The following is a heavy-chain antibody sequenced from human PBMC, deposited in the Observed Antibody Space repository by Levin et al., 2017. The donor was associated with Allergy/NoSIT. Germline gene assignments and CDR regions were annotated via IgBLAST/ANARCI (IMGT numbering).Heavy chain of an antibody. CDR1: GGSITTHS. CDR2: IFYSGRT. Sequence: SETLSLTCTVSGGSITTHSWSWIRQPPGKGLEWIGYIFYSGRTDYNPSLKSRVLILMDTSKNQFSLKLSSVTAADTAVYYCAREIYCGNYWGNWFDPWGQGTVVTVSS. CDR3: AREIYCGNYWGNWFDP. D-gene: IGHD1-7*01. V-gene: IGHV4-59*11. J-gene: IGHJ5*02.